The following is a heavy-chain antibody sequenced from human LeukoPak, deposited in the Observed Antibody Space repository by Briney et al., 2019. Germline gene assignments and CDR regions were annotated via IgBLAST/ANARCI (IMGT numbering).Heavy chain of an antibody. CDR1: GGSISSGGYY. V-gene: IGHV4-31*03. CDR2: IYYSGST. Sequence: KASQTLSLTCTVSGGSISSGGYYWSWIRQHPGKGLEWIGYIYYSGSTYYNPSLKSRVTISVDTSKNQFSLKLSSATAADTAVYYCARVLGRIDAFDIWGQGTMVTVSS. D-gene: IGHD3-16*01. CDR3: ARVLGRIDAFDI. J-gene: IGHJ3*02.